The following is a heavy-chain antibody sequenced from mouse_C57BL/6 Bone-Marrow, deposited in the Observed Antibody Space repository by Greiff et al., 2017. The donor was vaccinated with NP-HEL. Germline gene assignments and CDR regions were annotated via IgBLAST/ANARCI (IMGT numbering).Heavy chain of an antibody. CDR2: ISSGGSYT. CDR1: GFTFSSYG. Sequence: EVHLVESGGDLVKPGGSLKLSCAASGFTFSSYGMSWVRQTPDKRLEWVATISSGGSYTYYPDSVKGRFTISRDNAKNTLYLQMSSLKSEDTAMYYCASYYYGTEGFAYWGQGTLVTVSA. V-gene: IGHV5-6*01. CDR3: ASYYYGTEGFAY. D-gene: IGHD1-1*01. J-gene: IGHJ3*01.